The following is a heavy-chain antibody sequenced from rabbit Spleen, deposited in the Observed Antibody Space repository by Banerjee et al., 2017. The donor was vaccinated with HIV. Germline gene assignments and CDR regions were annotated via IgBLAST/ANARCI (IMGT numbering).Heavy chain of an antibody. CDR3: ARGGYGGHIYAMGL. CDR2: IDPVFGST. Sequence: EQLKESGGGLVQPGGSLKLSCKASGFTLSNYYMNWFRQAPGKGLEWIGYIDPVFGSTYYANWVNGRFTISKTSSTVDLKMTSLTAADTATYFCARGGYGGHIYAMGLWGQGTLVTVS. J-gene: IGHJ4*01. CDR1: GFTLSNYY. D-gene: IGHD4-2*01. V-gene: IGHV1S21*01.